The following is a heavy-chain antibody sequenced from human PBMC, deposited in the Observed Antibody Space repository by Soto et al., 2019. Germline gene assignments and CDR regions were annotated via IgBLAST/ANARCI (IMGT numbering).Heavy chain of an antibody. D-gene: IGHD3-9*01. CDR2: ISGSGGST. Sequence: GGSLRLSCAASGFTFSSYAMSWVRQAPGKGLEWVSAISGSGGSTYYADSVKGRFTISRDNSKNTLYLQMNSLRAEDTAVYYCAKDKGNFDWLSLYYYYGMDVWGQGTTVTVSS. V-gene: IGHV3-23*01. J-gene: IGHJ6*02. CDR1: GFTFSSYA. CDR3: AKDKGNFDWLSLYYYYGMDV.